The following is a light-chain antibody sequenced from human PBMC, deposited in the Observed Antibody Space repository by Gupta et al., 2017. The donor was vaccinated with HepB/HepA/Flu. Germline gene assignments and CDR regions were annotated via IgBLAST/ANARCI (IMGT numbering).Light chain of an antibody. J-gene: IGKJ2*04. V-gene: IGKV1-5*03. CDR1: QSINTW. Sequence: IQMTKSPSTLSSSVEDRVTITCRASQSINTWLAWFQQRPGKAPKRLIYQASGLESGVPSRFSGSGSGTEFTLTISSLQADDFATYFCQQYDSHLCSFGQGTKLEIK. CDR3: QQYDSHLCS. CDR2: QAS.